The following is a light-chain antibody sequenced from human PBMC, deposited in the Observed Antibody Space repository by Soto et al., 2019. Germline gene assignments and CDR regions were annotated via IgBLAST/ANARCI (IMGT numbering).Light chain of an antibody. CDR2: GAS. J-gene: IGKJ3*01. Sequence: EIVLTQSPGTLSLSPGERPTLSCRASQSVSSSYLAWYQQKPGQAPRLLIYGASSRATGIPDRFSGSGSGTDFTLTISRLEPEDFAVYYCQQYGSSSGFTFGPGTKVDIK. CDR3: QQYGSSSGFT. CDR1: QSVSSSY. V-gene: IGKV3-20*01.